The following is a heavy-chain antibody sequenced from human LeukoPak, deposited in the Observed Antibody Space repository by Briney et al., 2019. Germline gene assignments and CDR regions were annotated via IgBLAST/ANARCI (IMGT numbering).Heavy chain of an antibody. J-gene: IGHJ4*02. Sequence: GGSLRLSCAASGFTFSSYAMSWVRQAPGKGLEWVSAISGSGGSTYYADSVKGRFTISRDNSKNTLYLQMNSLGAEDTAVYYGARTMRFGGYFDYWGQGTLVTVSS. CDR1: GFTFSSYA. D-gene: IGHD3-16*01. V-gene: IGHV3-23*01. CDR3: ARTMRFGGYFDY. CDR2: ISGSGGST.